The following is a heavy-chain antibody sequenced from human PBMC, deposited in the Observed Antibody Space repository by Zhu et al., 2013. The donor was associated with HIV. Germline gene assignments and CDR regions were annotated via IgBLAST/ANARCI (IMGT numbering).Heavy chain of an antibody. CDR3: AKYNWNDDRSLGATDAFDI. Sequence: EVQLVESGGGLVQPGGSLRLSCAASGFTFSSYSMNWVRQAPGKGLEWVSYISSSSSTIYYADSVKGRFTISRDNAKNSLYLQMNSLRAEDTAVYYCAKYNWNDDRSLGATDAFDIWGQGTMVTVSS. V-gene: IGHV3-48*04. CDR2: ISSSSSTI. J-gene: IGHJ3*02. CDR1: GFTFSSYS. D-gene: IGHD1-20*01.